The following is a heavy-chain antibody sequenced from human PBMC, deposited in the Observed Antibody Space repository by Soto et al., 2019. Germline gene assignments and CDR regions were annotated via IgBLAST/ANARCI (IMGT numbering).Heavy chain of an antibody. CDR3: STSEPLIDAFDI. Sequence: EMQLVESGGGLVKPGGSLRLSCAASGFTFSNAWMNWVRQAPGKGLEWVGRIKIKTDGGTTDYAAPVKGRFTISRDDSKNMLFLHMSSLKTEDSAVYYCSTSEPLIDAFDIWGQGTMVTVSS. V-gene: IGHV3-15*01. CDR2: IKIKTDGGTT. J-gene: IGHJ3*02. CDR1: GFTFSNAW.